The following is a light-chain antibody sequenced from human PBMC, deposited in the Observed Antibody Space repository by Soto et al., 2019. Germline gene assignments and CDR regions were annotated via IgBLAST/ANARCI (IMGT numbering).Light chain of an antibody. V-gene: IGKV1-5*01. CDR2: DAS. CDR3: QQYSLYSPWT. CDR1: QSISSW. Sequence: DIQMTQSPSTLSASVGDRVTITCRASQSISSWLAWYQQKPGKAPKLLIYDASSLESGVPSRFSGSGSGTEFTLTISSLQPDDFATYYCQQYSLYSPWTFGQGTKVDI. J-gene: IGKJ1*01.